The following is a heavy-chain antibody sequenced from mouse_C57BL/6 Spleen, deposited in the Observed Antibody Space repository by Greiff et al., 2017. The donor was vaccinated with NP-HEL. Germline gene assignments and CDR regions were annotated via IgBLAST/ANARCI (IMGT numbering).Heavy chain of an antibody. CDR1: GFTFSDYY. D-gene: IGHD1-1*01. CDR3: ARDRTTVFDY. CDR2: INYDGSST. Sequence: EVKLVESEGGLVQPGSSMKLSCTASGFTFSDYYMAWVRQVPEKGLEWVANINYDGSSTYYLDSLKSRFIISRDNAKNILYLQMSSLTSEDTATYYCARDRTTVFDYWGNGTTLTVSS. V-gene: IGHV5-16*01. J-gene: IGHJ2*01.